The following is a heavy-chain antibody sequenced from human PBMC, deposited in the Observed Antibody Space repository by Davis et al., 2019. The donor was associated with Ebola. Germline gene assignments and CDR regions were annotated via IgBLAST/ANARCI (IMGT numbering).Heavy chain of an antibody. CDR1: GGSMSSYY. J-gene: IGHJ4*02. V-gene: IGHV4-59*12. Sequence: MPSETLSLTCTVSGGSMSSYYWSWIRQPPGKGLEWIGFIYYSGNTNYNPSLKSRVTISVDTSKNQFSLKLSSVSAADTAVYYCARDSVDSSGWYYWGQGTLVTVSS. D-gene: IGHD6-19*01. CDR3: ARDSVDSSGWYY. CDR2: IYYSGNT.